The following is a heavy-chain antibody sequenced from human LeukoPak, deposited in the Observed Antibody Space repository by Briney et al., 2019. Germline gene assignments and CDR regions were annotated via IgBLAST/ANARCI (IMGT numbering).Heavy chain of an antibody. Sequence: SETLSLTCTVFGVSITSSDFYWGWIRQPPGKGLEWIATISYSGRTYHNPSLKTRLTISVDTSKNQFSLKLLSVAAADTAVYYCARLKSYCGGDCYPDQFHNWGQGTLVTVSS. D-gene: IGHD2-21*02. V-gene: IGHV4-39*01. CDR1: GVSITSSDFY. CDR2: ISYSGRT. CDR3: ARLKSYCGGDCYPDQFHN. J-gene: IGHJ4*02.